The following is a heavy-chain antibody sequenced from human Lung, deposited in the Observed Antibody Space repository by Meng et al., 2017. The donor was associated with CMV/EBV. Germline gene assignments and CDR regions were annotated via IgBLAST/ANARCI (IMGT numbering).Heavy chain of an antibody. CDR1: GYIFANYG. V-gene: IGHV1-18*01. D-gene: IGHD3-16*01. Sequence: ASXXVSXKASGYIFANYGITWVRQAPGQGLEWVGWISAYTGNTDYEHKYQGRVNITTDASTSTAYMELRGLRYDDTAVYCCAREFPTGGDLDYWGQGATVTVSS. CDR2: ISAYTGNT. J-gene: IGHJ6*02. CDR3: AREFPTGGDLDY.